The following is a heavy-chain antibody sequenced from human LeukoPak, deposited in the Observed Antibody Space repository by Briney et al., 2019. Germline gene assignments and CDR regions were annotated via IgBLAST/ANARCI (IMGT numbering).Heavy chain of an antibody. CDR2: ISYDGSNK. D-gene: IGHD6-19*01. Sequence: GGSLRLSCAASGFTFSSYAMHWVRQAPGKGLEWVAVISYDGSNKYYADSVKGRFTISRDNSKNTLYLQMNSLRAEDTAVYYCARDRNSVAVTRGSFDYWGQGTLVTASS. V-gene: IGHV3-30*04. CDR3: ARDRNSVAVTRGSFDY. CDR1: GFTFSSYA. J-gene: IGHJ4*02.